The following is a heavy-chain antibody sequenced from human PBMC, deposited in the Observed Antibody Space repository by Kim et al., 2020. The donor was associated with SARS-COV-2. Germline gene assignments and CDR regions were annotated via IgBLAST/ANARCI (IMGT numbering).Heavy chain of an antibody. V-gene: IGHV3-21*01. D-gene: IGHD3-9*01. Sequence: GGSLRLSCAASGFTFSSYSMNWVRQAPGKGLEWVSSISSSSSYIYYADSVKGRFTISRDNAKNSLYLQMNSLRAEDTAVYYCARDSQDYYDILTGYDYSYYYYGMDVWGQGTTVTVSS. J-gene: IGHJ6*02. CDR1: GFTFSSYS. CDR3: ARDSQDYYDILTGYDYSYYYYGMDV. CDR2: ISSSSSYI.